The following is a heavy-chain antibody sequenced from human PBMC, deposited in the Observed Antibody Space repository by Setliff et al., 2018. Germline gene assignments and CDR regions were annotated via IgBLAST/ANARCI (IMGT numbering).Heavy chain of an antibody. CDR2: IYYSGTT. CDR3: ASRTTGPGGWFDF. Sequence: PSETLSLTCAVYGGSFSGYYWSWIRQPPGKGLEWIGTIYYSGTTYYNPSLKSRVTISIDTSKNQFSLNLNSVTAADTAVYYCASRTTGPGGWFDFWGQGSLVTVSS. CDR1: GGSFSGYY. J-gene: IGHJ5*01. V-gene: IGHV4-34*01. D-gene: IGHD1-1*01.